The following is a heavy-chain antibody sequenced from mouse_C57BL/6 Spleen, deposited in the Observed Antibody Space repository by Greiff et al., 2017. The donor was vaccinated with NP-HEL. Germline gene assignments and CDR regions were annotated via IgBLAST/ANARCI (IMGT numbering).Heavy chain of an antibody. CDR3: ARYITTVVADAMDY. J-gene: IGHJ4*01. Sequence: VQLQQPGAELVMPGASVKLSCKASGYTFTSYWMHWVKQRPGQGLEWIGEIDPSDSYTNYNQKFKGKSTLTVDKSSSTAYMQLSSLTSEDSAVYYCARYITTVVADAMDYWGQGTSVTVSS. CDR2: IDPSDSYT. V-gene: IGHV1-69*01. CDR1: GYTFTSYW. D-gene: IGHD1-1*01.